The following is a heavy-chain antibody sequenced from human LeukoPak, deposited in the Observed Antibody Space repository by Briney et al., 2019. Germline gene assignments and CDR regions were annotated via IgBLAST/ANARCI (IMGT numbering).Heavy chain of an antibody. CDR1: GFTFSSYW. D-gene: IGHD3-22*01. CDR2: INTDGSST. Sequence: GGSLRLSCAASGFTFSSYWMHWVRQAPGKGLVWVSRINTDGSSTSYADSVKGRFTISRDNSKNTLYLQMNSLRAEDTAVYYCAKRGVVTNELDYWGQGTLVTVSS. V-gene: IGHV3-74*01. CDR3: AKRGVVTNELDY. J-gene: IGHJ4*02.